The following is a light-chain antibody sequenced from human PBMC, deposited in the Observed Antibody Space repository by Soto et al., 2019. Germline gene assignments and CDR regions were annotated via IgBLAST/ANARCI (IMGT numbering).Light chain of an antibody. V-gene: IGKV1-12*01. J-gene: IGKJ4*01. Sequence: DIQMTQSPSSVSASVGDRVTITCRAIQDISAWLAWYQQKPGKAPQLLIYGASSLQSGVTSRFSGSGSWTNFTLPISSLQPEDVAVYFCQQANSFPLLTFGGGTRVQIK. CDR3: QQANSFPLLT. CDR1: QDISAW. CDR2: GAS.